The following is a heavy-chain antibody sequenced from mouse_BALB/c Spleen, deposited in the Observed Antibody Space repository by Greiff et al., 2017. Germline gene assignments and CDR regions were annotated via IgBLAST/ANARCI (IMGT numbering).Heavy chain of an antibody. V-gene: IGHV2-6-5*01. CDR1: GFSLTDYG. D-gene: IGHD2-4*01. J-gene: IGHJ3*01. CDR2: IWGGGST. Sequence: VQGVESGPGLVAPSQSLSITCTVSGFSLTDYGVSWIRQPPGKGLEWLGVIWGGGSTYYNSALKSRLSISKDNSKSQVFLKMNSLQTDDTAMYYCAKHDEITTPWFAYWGQGTLVTVSA. CDR3: AKHDEITTPWFAY.